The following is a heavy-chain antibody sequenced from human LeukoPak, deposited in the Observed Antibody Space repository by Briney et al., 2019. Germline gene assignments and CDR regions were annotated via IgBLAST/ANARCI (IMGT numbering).Heavy chain of an antibody. D-gene: IGHD3-22*01. J-gene: IGHJ1*01. Sequence: SETLSLTCTVSGGSISSGDYYWSWIRQPPGKGLEWIGYIYYSGSTYYNPSLKSRVTISVDTSKNQFSLKLSSVTAAGTAVYYCARAHTYYYDSRTEGYFQHWGQGTLVTVSS. CDR2: IYYSGST. CDR1: GGSISSGDYY. CDR3: ARAHTYYYDSRTEGYFQH. V-gene: IGHV4-30-4*01.